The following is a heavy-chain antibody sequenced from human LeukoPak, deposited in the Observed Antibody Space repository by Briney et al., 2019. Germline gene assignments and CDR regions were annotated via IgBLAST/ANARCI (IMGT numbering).Heavy chain of an antibody. D-gene: IGHD5-24*01. J-gene: IGHJ4*02. V-gene: IGHV3-11*01. CDR3: ARAAPVEMATIREDY. CDR1: GFTFSDYY. Sequence: GGSLRLSCAASGFTFSDYYMSWIRQAPGRGLEWVSYISSSGSTIYYADSVKGRFTISRDNAKNSLYLQMNSLRAEDTAVYYCARAAPVEMATIREDYWGQGTLVTVSS. CDR2: ISSSGSTI.